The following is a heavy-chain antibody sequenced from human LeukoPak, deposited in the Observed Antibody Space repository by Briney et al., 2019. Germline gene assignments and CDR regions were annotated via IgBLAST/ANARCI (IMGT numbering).Heavy chain of an antibody. CDR1: GFTFSSYA. CDR2: ISGSGGST. Sequence: GGSLRLSCAACGFTFSSYAMSLVRQAPGKGLEWVSAISGSGGSTYYADSVKGRFTISGDNSKNTLYLQMNSLRAEDTAVYYCAKGPNDYGDYELDYWGQGTLVTVSS. D-gene: IGHD4-17*01. J-gene: IGHJ4*02. V-gene: IGHV3-23*01. CDR3: AKGPNDYGDYELDY.